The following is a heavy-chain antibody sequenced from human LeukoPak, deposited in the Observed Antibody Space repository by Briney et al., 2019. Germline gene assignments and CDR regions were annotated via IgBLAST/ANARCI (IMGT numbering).Heavy chain of an antibody. J-gene: IGHJ4*02. CDR2: IYHSGST. CDR3: ARDRDQLFDY. D-gene: IGHD1-1*01. Sequence: SETLSLTCTVSGYSISSGYYWGWIRPPPGKGLEWIGSIYHSGSTYYNPSLKSRVTISVDTSKNQFSLKLSSVTAADTAVYYCARDRDQLFDYWGQGTLVTVSS. V-gene: IGHV4-38-2*02. CDR1: GYSISSGYY.